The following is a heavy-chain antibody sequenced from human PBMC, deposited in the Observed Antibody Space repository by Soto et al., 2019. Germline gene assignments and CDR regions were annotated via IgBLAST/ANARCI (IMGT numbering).Heavy chain of an antibody. CDR1: GYTFTNYG. J-gene: IGHJ5*02. Sequence: QVQLMQSGAEVKKPGASVKVSCKASGYTFTNYGISWVRQAPGQGLEWMGWINGYNGYTNYAQKFQGRVTMATDTSTSTAYMELGSLRSDDTAVYYCARDGDEEANFDPWGQGTLVTVSS. D-gene: IGHD4-17*01. V-gene: IGHV1-18*01. CDR3: ARDGDEEANFDP. CDR2: INGYNGYT.